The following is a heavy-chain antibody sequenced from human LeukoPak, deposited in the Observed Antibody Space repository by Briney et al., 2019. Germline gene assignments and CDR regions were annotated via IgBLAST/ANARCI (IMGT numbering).Heavy chain of an antibody. Sequence: SLKISCKASGGTFISYAISWVRQAPAQGLEWMVRIIPIFGIANYAQTFQGRVTITADKSTTTAHTELSSPTSEHTAAYYCARVPHHYGDYVSSHHGMDAWGPGTTVTVS. J-gene: IGHJ6*02. CDR1: GGTFISYA. CDR2: IIPIFGIA. CDR3: ARVPHHYGDYVSSHHGMDA. D-gene: IGHD4-17*01. V-gene: IGHV1-69*04.